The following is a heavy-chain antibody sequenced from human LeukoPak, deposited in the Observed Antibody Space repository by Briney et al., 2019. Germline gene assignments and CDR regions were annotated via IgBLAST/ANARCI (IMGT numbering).Heavy chain of an antibody. J-gene: IGHJ3*02. CDR3: ARRLGYCSSTSCSVGAFDI. Sequence: SQTLSLTCAVSGGSISSGGYSWSWIRQPPGKGLEWIGYIYHSGSTYYNPSLKSRVTISVDRSKNQFSLKLSFVTAADTAVYYCARRLGYCSSTSCSVGAFDIWGQGTMVTVSS. CDR2: IYHSGST. V-gene: IGHV4-30-2*01. D-gene: IGHD2-2*01. CDR1: GGSISSGGYS.